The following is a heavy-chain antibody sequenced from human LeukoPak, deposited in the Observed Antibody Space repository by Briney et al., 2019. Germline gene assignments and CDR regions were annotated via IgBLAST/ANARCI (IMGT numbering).Heavy chain of an antibody. CDR1: GFTFSGSA. Sequence: PGGSLRLSCAASGFTFSGSALHWVRQASGKGLEWVGRIRSTANGYATAYAASVKGRFTISRDDSKNTAYLQMNSLRAEDTAVYYCARDRHRMGSYYDAFDIWGQGTMVTVSS. CDR3: ARDRHRMGSYYDAFDI. D-gene: IGHD1-26*01. V-gene: IGHV3-73*01. J-gene: IGHJ3*02. CDR2: IRSTANGYAT.